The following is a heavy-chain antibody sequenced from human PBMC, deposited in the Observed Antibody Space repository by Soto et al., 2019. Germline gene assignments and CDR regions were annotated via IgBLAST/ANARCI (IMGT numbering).Heavy chain of an antibody. CDR1: GGSLSGYY. J-gene: IGHJ4*02. D-gene: IGHD5-12*01. CDR2: IKDGGRT. Sequence: QVQLQQWGAGLLKPSETLSLNCAVNGGSLSGYYWGWIRQPPGKGLEWIGEIKDGGRTNYSPSLKSRATISSDTSNNQFSLRLYSVTAADTGVYYCARGQEGVVATHWDQGTLVTVSS. V-gene: IGHV4-34*01. CDR3: ARGQEGVVATH.